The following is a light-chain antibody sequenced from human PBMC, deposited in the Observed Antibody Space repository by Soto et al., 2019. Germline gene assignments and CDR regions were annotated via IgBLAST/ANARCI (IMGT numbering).Light chain of an antibody. CDR2: DVS. CDR1: SSDVGGYNY. V-gene: IGLV2-11*01. J-gene: IGLJ3*02. Sequence: QSARTQPRSVSGSPGQSVTISCTGTSSDVGGYNYVSWYQQHPGKAPKLIIYDVSKWPSGVPDRFSGSKSGYTASLTISGLQAEDEADYYCCSYAGSSTWVFGGGTKLTVL. CDR3: CSYAGSSTWV.